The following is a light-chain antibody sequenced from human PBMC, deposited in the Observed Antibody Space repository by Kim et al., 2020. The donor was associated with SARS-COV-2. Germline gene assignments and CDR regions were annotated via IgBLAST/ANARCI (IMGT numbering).Light chain of an antibody. V-gene: IGLV2-14*03. Sequence: TISCTGTSGDVGGYGFVSWYQQHPGKAPTLMIYDVTKRPSGVSSRLSGSKSGNTASLTISGLQADDEAYYHCSSYTDSTTPHVLFGGGTQLTVL. CDR1: SGDVGGYGF. J-gene: IGLJ2*01. CDR3: SSYTDSTTPHVL. CDR2: DVT.